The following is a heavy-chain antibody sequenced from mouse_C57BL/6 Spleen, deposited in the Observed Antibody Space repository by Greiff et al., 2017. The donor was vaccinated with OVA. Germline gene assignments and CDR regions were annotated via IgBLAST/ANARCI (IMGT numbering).Heavy chain of an antibody. D-gene: IGHD3-1*01. J-gene: IGHJ2*01. CDR2: IDPSDSYT. Sequence: QVQLQQPGAELVMPGASVKLSCKASGYTFTSYWMHWVKQRPGQGLEWIGEIDPSDSYTNYNQKFKGKSTLTVDKSSSTAHMQLSSLTSEDSAVYYCARRADYLDYWGQGTTLTVSS. CDR1: GYTFTSYW. V-gene: IGHV1-69*01. CDR3: ARRADYLDY.